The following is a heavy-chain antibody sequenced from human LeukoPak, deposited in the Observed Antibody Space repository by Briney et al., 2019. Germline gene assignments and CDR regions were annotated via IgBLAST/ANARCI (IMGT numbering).Heavy chain of an antibody. J-gene: IGHJ5*02. Sequence: ASVKASCKASGYSFTSHYMHWVRQAPGQGLEWMGLINPRGTSTIYAEKFQGRIIMTRDMSTTTDYMELSSLKSDDTAVYYCARDNSIHERGWWFDPWGQGTLVTVSS. CDR1: GYSFTSHY. CDR3: ARDNSIHERGWWFDP. D-gene: IGHD4-23*01. CDR2: INPRGTST. V-gene: IGHV1-46*01.